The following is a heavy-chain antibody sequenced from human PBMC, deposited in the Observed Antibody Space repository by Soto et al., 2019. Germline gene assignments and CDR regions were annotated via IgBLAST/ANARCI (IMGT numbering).Heavy chain of an antibody. CDR1: GGSVSRNSAA. CDR3: ARFRGATGATQIRRYYDYGMDV. J-gene: IGHJ6*02. V-gene: IGHV6-1*01. D-gene: IGHD1-7*01. CDR2: TYYRSKWYN. Sequence: SQTLSLTCAISGGSVSRNSAAWNWFRQSPSRGLEWLGRTYYRSKWYNDYAVSVKRRITINPDTSKNQFSLQLNSVTPEYTAVYYCARFRGATGATQIRRYYDYGMDVWGQGTTVTVSS.